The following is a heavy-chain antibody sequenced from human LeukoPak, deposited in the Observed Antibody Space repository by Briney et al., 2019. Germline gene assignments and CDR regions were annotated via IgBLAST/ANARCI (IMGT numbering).Heavy chain of an antibody. J-gene: IGHJ4*02. D-gene: IGHD3-10*01. CDR3: ARVSGFLYYFDY. Sequence: PSETLSLTCTVSGGSISSYYWSWIRQPPGKGLEWIGYIYYSGSTNYNPSLKSRVTISVDTSKNQFSLKLSSVTAADTAVYYCARVSGFLYYFDYWGQGTLVTVSS. CDR2: IYYSGST. V-gene: IGHV4-59*01. CDR1: GGSISSYY.